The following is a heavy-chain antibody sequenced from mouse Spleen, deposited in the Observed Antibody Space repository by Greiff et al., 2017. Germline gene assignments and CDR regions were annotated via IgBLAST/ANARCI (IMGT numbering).Heavy chain of an antibody. CDR1: GFTFSSYA. Sequence: EVKVVESGGGLVKPGGSLKLSCAASGFTFSSYAMSWVRQTPEKRLEWVATISSGGSYTYYPDSVKGRFTISRDNAKNTLYLQMSSLRSEDTAMYYCASELLRYYFDYWGQGTTLTVSS. V-gene: IGHV5-9-1*01. J-gene: IGHJ2*01. CDR2: ISSGGSYT. D-gene: IGHD1-1*01. CDR3: ASELLRYYFDY.